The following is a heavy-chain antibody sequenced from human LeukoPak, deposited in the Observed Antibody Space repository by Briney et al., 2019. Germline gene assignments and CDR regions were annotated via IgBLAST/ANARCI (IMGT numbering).Heavy chain of an antibody. V-gene: IGHV4-61*02. D-gene: IGHD3-22*01. CDR3: ARGGGSGYYYPPFY. CDR2: IYTGGST. J-gene: IGHJ4*02. CDR1: GGSISSGSYY. Sequence: PSETLSLTCTVSGGSISSGSYYWSWIRQPAGKGLEWIGRIYTGGSTNYNPSLKSRVTISVDTSKNQFSLKLSSVTAADTALYYCARGGGSGYYYPPFYWGQGTLVTVSS.